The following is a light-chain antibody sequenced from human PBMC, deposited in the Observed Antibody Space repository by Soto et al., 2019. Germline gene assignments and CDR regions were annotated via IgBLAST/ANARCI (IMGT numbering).Light chain of an antibody. Sequence: QSALTQPRSASGSPGQSITISCTGTSSDVGGYNYVSWYQQHPAKAPKLIIFDVSKRPSGVPNRFSGSKSGNTASLTISGLRAEDEADYYCSSYTSSSTPYYVFGTGTKLTVL. J-gene: IGLJ1*01. CDR3: SSYTSSSTPYYV. CDR1: SSDVGGYNY. V-gene: IGLV2-11*01. CDR2: DVS.